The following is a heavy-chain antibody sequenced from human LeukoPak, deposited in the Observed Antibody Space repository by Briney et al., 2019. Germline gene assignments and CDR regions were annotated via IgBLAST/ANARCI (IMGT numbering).Heavy chain of an antibody. V-gene: IGHV3-23*01. CDR2: FSHNGDST. Sequence: GGSLRLFCAASGFTFSSYAMSWVRQAPGKGLEWVSAFSHNGDSTYYADSVKGRFTISRDNSKNTLYLQMNSVRAEDTVIYYCAKGGLYYYMDVWGKGTTVTVSS. D-gene: IGHD5-12*01. CDR3: AKGGLYYYMDV. J-gene: IGHJ6*03. CDR1: GFTFSSYA.